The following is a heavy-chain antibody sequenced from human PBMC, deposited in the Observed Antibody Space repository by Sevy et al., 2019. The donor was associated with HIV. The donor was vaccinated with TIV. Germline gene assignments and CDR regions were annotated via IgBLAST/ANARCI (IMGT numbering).Heavy chain of an antibody. D-gene: IGHD3-10*01. J-gene: IGHJ4*02. V-gene: IGHV4-59*12. CDR3: ARLFDYYGRGGYFDY. CDR1: GGSISSYY. Sequence: SETLSLTCTVSGGSISSYYWSWIRQPPGKGLEWIGYIYYSGSTNYNPPLKSRVTISVDTSKNQFSLKLSSVTAADTAVYYCARLFDYYGRGGYFDYWGQGTLVTVSS. CDR2: IYYSGST.